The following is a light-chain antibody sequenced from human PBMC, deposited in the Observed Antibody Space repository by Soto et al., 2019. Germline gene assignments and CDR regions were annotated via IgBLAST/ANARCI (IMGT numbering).Light chain of an antibody. V-gene: IGLV2-23*01. CDR1: RSDVGSYNL. Sequence: QSALTQPASGSGSPGQSITISCTGTRSDVGSYNLVSWYQQHPGKAPKLMIYEGSNRPSGVSNRFSGSKSGNTAYLTISGLQAEAEADYYCCSYAGSSTWVFGGGTKLTVL. J-gene: IGLJ3*02. CDR2: EGS. CDR3: CSYAGSSTWV.